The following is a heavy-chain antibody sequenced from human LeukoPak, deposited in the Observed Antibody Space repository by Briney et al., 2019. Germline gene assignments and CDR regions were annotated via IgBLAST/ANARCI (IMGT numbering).Heavy chain of an antibody. CDR2: VSDSGII. Sequence: SETLSLTCTVSGGSIRDLYWSWIRQPPGKGLEWIGYVSDSGIIFYNPSLKSRVTILIYTSKNQFSLRLTSVTAADTAVYYCARLRSWQLGVDSWGQGTLVTVSS. D-gene: IGHD6-13*01. CDR1: GGSIRDLY. V-gene: IGHV4-59*08. CDR3: ARLRSWQLGVDS. J-gene: IGHJ4*02.